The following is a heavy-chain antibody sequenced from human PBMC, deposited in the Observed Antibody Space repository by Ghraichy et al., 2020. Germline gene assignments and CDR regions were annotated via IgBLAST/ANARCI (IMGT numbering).Heavy chain of an antibody. CDR3: ARQASEYSTDYYYGMDV. Sequence: SETLSLTCTVSGGSISSSSYYWGWIRQPPGKGLEWIGSIYYSGSTYYNPSLKSRVTISVDTSKNQFSLKLSSVTAADTAVYYCARQASEYSTDYYYGMDVWGQGTTVTVSS. CDR2: IYYSGST. J-gene: IGHJ6*02. V-gene: IGHV4-39*01. D-gene: IGHD6-6*01. CDR1: GGSISSSSYY.